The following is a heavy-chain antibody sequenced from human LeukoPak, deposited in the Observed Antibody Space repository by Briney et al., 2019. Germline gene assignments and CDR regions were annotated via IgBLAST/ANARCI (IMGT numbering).Heavy chain of an antibody. Sequence: PGRSLRLSCAASGFTFSSYGMHWVRHAPGKGLEWVAVISYDGSNKYYADSVKGRFTISRDNSNNTLYLQMNSLRAEDTAVYYWARAVADYFDYWGQGTLVTVSS. J-gene: IGHJ4*02. V-gene: IGHV3-30*03. D-gene: IGHD6-19*01. CDR2: ISYDGSNK. CDR3: ARAVADYFDY. CDR1: GFTFSSYG.